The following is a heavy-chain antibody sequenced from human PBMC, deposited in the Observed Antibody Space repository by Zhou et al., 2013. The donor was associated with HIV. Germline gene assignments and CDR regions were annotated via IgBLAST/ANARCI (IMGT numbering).Heavy chain of an antibody. Sequence: QVQLVQSGAEVKKPGASVKVSCKASGYTFTSYGISWVRQAPGQGLEWMGWISGYNGNTNYAQKLQVRVTMTTDTSTSTAYMELRSLRSDDTAVYYCARVKFIVELSREVPEFDYVGQGTLVTVSS. CDR1: GYTFTSYG. D-gene: IGHD1-26*01. V-gene: IGHV1-18*01. CDR3: ARVKFIVELSREVPEFDY. J-gene: IGHJ4*02. CDR2: ISGYNGNT.